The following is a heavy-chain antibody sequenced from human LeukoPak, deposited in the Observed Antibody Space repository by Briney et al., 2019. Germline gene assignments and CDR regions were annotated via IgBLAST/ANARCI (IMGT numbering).Heavy chain of an antibody. CDR3: ARDLSPRELLIY. CDR2: IYSDGRT. D-gene: IGHD1-7*01. Sequence: GGSLRLSCAASGFTVNSNYMSWVRQAPGKGLEWVSVIYSDGRTFYVESVKGRFTVSRDIPKNTLYLQMNSLRAEDTAVYYCARDLSPRELLIYWGRGTLVTVSS. J-gene: IGHJ4*02. CDR1: GFTVNSNY. V-gene: IGHV3-53*01.